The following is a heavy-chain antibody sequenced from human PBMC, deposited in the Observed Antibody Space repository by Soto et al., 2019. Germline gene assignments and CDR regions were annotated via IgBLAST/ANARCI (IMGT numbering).Heavy chain of an antibody. CDR3: ARGGVPASLDV. CDR2: MNGDGSLT. J-gene: IGHJ3*01. Sequence: EVQLVESGGGLVQPGGSLRLSCAVSGFALRDYYMHWARQAPGKGLVWVSHMNGDGSLTDYADSVKGRFTISRDNAKNTLYLQMNSLRAEDTAVYYCARGGVPASLDVWGEGTMVSVSS. D-gene: IGHD3-10*01. V-gene: IGHV3-74*01. CDR1: GFALRDYY.